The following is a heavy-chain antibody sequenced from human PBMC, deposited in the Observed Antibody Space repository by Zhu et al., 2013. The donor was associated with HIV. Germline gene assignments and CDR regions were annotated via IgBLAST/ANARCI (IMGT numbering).Heavy chain of an antibody. CDR1: GYTFTAYY. J-gene: IGHJ5*02. CDR3: AGDEGYNKRYNYFAT. CDR2: INPSSGGT. Sequence: QVQLVQSGAELLQPGASVRVSCKASGYTFTAYYVHWLRQAPGQGLEWIGWINPSSGGTISAQKFQGRVTMTKETSLTTVYMELNSLTSDDTALYFCAGDEGYNKRYNYFATWGQGTLVAVSS. V-gene: IGHV1-2*02. D-gene: IGHD3-9*01.